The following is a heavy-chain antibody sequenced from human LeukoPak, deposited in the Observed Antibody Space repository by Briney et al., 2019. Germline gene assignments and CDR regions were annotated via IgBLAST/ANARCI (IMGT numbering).Heavy chain of an antibody. D-gene: IGHD6-13*01. CDR2: IYYSGST. J-gene: IGHJ6*03. V-gene: IGHV4-59*12. CDR1: GGSISSYY. Sequence: SETLSLTCTVSGGSISSYYWSWIRQPPGKGLEWIGYIYYSGSTNYNPSLKSRVTISVDTSKNQFSLQLNSVTPEDTAVYYCARGSSSWYAGSYYYYYMDVWGKGTTVTVSS. CDR3: ARGSSSWYAGSYYYYYMDV.